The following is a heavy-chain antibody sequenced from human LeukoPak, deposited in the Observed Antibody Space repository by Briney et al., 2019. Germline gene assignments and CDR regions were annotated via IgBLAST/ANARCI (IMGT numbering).Heavy chain of an antibody. D-gene: IGHD6-19*01. CDR1: GFTFDDYA. CDR3: AKDLGSGWYGDNDY. Sequence: PGGSLRLSCAASGFTFDDYAMHWVRQAPGKGLEWVSLISGDGGSTYYAGSVKGRFTISRDNSKNSLYLQMNSLRTEDTALYYCAKDLGSGWYGDNDYWGQGTLVTVSS. J-gene: IGHJ4*02. V-gene: IGHV3-43*02. CDR2: ISGDGGST.